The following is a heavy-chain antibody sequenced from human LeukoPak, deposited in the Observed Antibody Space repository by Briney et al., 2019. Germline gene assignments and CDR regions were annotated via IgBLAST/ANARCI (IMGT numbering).Heavy chain of an antibody. CDR1: GYTFTSYD. CDR3: ARSDSSGSEDAFDI. V-gene: IGHV1-8*01. J-gene: IGHJ3*02. D-gene: IGHD3-22*01. CDR2: MNPNSGNT. Sequence: ASVKVSCKASGYTFTSYDINWVRQATGQVLEWMGWMNPNSGNTGYAQKFQGRVTINRNTSISTAYMELSSLRAEDTAVYYCARSDSSGSEDAFDIWGQGTMVTVSS.